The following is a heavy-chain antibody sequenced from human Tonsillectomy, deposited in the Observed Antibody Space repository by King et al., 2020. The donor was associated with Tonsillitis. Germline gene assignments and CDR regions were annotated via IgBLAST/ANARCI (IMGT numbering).Heavy chain of an antibody. V-gene: IGHV3-23*03. CDR3: ARGAVAGIGGMDV. Sequence: VQLVESGGGLVQPGGSLRLSCAASGFTFSSYAMSWVRQAPGKGLEWGSVIYSGGSSTYYADSVKGRFTISGDNSKNTLYLQMNSLRAEDTAVYYCARGAVAGIGGMDVWGQGTTVTVSS. CDR1: GFTFSSYA. CDR2: IYSGGSST. D-gene: IGHD6-19*01. J-gene: IGHJ6*02.